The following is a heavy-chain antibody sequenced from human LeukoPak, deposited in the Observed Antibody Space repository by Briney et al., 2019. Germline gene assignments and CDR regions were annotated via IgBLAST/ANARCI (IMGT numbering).Heavy chain of an antibody. CDR1: GYTFTSYG. J-gene: IGHJ4*02. D-gene: IGHD6-19*01. CDR3: ARAVRSSGWYRFGY. V-gene: IGHV1-8*02. CDR2: MNPNSGNT. Sequence: ASVKVSCKASGYTFTSYGISWVRQATGQGLEWMGWMNPNSGNTGYAQKFQGRVTMTRNTSISTAYMELSSLRSEDTAVYYCARAVRSSGWYRFGYWGQGTLVTVSS.